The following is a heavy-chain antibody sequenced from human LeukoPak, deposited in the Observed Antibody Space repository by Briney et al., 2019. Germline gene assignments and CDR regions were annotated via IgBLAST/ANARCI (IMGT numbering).Heavy chain of an antibody. CDR2: INHSGST. D-gene: IGHD3-10*01. J-gene: IGHJ4*02. Sequence: PSETLSLTCAVYGGSFSGYYWSWIRQPPGKGLEWIGEINHSGSTNYNPPLKSRVTISVDTSKNQFSLKLSSVTAADTAVYYCARAKYYGSGSYYTHYFDYWGQGTLVTVSS. CDR1: GGSFSGYY. V-gene: IGHV4-34*01. CDR3: ARAKYYGSGSYYTHYFDY.